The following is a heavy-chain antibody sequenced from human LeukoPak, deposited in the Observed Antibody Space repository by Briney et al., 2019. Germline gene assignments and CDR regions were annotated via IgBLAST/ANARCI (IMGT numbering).Heavy chain of an antibody. CDR1: GGSISSYY. CDR2: IYTSGST. Sequence: SETLSLTCTVSGGSISSYYWSWIRQPAGKGLEWIGRIYTSGSTNYNPSLKSRVTISVDKSKNQFSLKLSSVTAADTAVYYCARDLLSSSGWYYFDYWGQGTLVTASS. J-gene: IGHJ4*02. CDR3: ARDLLSSSGWYYFDY. D-gene: IGHD6-19*01. V-gene: IGHV4-4*07.